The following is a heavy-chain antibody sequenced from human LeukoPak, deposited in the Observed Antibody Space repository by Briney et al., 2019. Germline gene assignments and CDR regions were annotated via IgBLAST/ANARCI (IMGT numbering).Heavy chain of an antibody. V-gene: IGHV7-4-1*02. CDR2: INTNTGNP. J-gene: IGHJ5*02. Sequence: GSSVKVSCKASGGTFSSYAISWVRQAPGQGLEWMGWINTNTGNPTYAQGFTGRFVFSLDTSVSTAYLQISSLKAEDTAVYYCARDYYDSSGYYYFSWFDPWGQGTLVTVSS. D-gene: IGHD3-22*01. CDR1: GGTFSSYA. CDR3: ARDYYDSSGYYYFSWFDP.